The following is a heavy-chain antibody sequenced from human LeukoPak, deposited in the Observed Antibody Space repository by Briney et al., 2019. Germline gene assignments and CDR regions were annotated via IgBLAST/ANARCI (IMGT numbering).Heavy chain of an antibody. CDR3: ARLTSSPVAAFDY. CDR1: GGSISSSSYY. J-gene: IGHJ4*02. CDR2: IYYSGST. D-gene: IGHD6-19*01. V-gene: IGHV4-39*01. Sequence: SETLSLTCTVSGGSISSSSYYWGWIRQPPGKGLEWIGSIYYSGSTYYNPSLKSRVTISVDTSKNQFSLKLSSVTAADTAVYYCARLTSSPVAAFDYWGQGTLVTVSS.